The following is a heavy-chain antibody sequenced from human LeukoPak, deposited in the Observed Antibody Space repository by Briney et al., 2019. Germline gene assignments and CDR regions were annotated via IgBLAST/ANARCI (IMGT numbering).Heavy chain of an antibody. CDR3: VRDGEGVAISVNYWFDP. D-gene: IGHD3-10*01. CDR1: GFTFTSYD. CDR2: MNPNNGNT. V-gene: IGHV1-8*01. Sequence: APVKVSCKASGFTFTSYDINWVRQASGQGLEWMGWMNPNNGNTGYAQKFQGRVTMTRDTSISTAYMELRGLRSEDTAVYYCVRDGEGVAISVNYWFDPWGQGTLVTVSS. J-gene: IGHJ5*02.